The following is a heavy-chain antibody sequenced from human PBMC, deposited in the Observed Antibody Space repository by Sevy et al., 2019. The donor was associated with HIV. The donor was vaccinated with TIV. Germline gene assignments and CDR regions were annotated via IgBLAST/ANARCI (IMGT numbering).Heavy chain of an antibody. J-gene: IGHJ5*02. CDR1: GFGFSTTW. CDR2: IKGDGSIT. Sequence: GGSLRLSCAASGFGFSTTWMHWVRQAPGKGLVWVSRIKGDGSITAYADSVKGRFTISRDNAKNTLFLQMNSLRVEDTAVYYCACGGGPGSWGQGTLVTVSS. D-gene: IGHD3-16*01. V-gene: IGHV3-74*01. CDR3: ACGGGPGS.